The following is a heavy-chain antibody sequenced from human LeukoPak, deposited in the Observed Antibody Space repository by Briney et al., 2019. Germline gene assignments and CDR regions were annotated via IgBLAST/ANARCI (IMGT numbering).Heavy chain of an antibody. CDR1: GFTFSHHW. V-gene: IGHV3-74*01. D-gene: IGHD1-14*01. J-gene: IGHJ5*02. CDR3: TRDPDGRNWFDP. CDR2: ISSDESST. Sequence: GGSLRLSCAASGFTFSHHWMHWVRQAPGKGLVWVSHISSDESSTTYADSVKGRFTISRDNRKNTLYLQMNSLRVEDTAMYYCTRDPDGRNWFDPWGQGTLVTVSS.